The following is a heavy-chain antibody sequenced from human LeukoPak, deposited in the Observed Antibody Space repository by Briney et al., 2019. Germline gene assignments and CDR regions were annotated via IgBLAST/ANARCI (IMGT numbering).Heavy chain of an antibody. V-gene: IGHV3-7*01. CDR2: ILPGGSAK. D-gene: IGHD6-6*01. CDR1: GFTFSGYW. Sequence: GGSLSLSCAASGFTFSGYWMSWVRQAPGKGLEWVANILPGGSAKNYVDSVKGRFIISRDNAKDSVSLHMNSRRAEDTAVYYCAKVVRGGRDYMDVWGKGTTVTVSS. J-gene: IGHJ6*03. CDR3: AKVVRGGRDYMDV.